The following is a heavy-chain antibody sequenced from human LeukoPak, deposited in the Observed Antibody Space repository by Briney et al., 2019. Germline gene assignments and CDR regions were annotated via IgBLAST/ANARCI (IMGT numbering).Heavy chain of an antibody. J-gene: IGHJ3*02. D-gene: IGHD6-19*01. CDR1: GGSISSYY. V-gene: IGHV4-59*01. Sequence: SETLSLTCTVSGGSISSYYWSWFRQVPGKGLEWIGYIYYSGSTNYNPSLKSRVTISVDTSKNQFSLKVNSVTAADTAVYYCARGLAGYSGGDDAFDIWGQGTMVTVPS. CDR2: IYYSGST. CDR3: ARGLAGYSGGDDAFDI.